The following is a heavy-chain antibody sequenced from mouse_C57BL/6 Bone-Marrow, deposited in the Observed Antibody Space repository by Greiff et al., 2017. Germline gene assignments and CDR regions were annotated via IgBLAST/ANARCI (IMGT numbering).Heavy chain of an antibody. CDR1: GYTFTGYW. J-gene: IGHJ4*01. CDR3: ARADYDGCDAMDD. CDR2: LVPGRGST. Sequence: VQLQQSGAELMKPGASVQLSCKATGYTFTGYWLEWVKQRPGHGLEWIGELVPGRGSTNSTEKFKGKATFTVDPSSHTAYMHLSILTTEDSASYYCARADYDGCDAMDDWGQGASVTVSA. V-gene: IGHV1-9*01. D-gene: IGHD2-3*01.